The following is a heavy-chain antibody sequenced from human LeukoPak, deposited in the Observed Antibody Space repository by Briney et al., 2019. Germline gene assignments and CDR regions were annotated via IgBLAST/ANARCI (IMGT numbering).Heavy chain of an antibody. CDR3: ARLYGSGSYYNMQGNRFDP. CDR1: GYSFTSYW. D-gene: IGHD3-10*01. CDR2: IYPCDSDT. V-gene: IGHV5-51*01. J-gene: IGHJ5*02. Sequence: GESLKISCKGSGYSFTSYWIGWVRQMPGKGLEWMGIIYPCDSDTRYSPSFQGQVTISADKSISTAYLQWSSLKASDTAMYYCARLYGSGSYYNMQGNRFDPWGQGTLVTVSS.